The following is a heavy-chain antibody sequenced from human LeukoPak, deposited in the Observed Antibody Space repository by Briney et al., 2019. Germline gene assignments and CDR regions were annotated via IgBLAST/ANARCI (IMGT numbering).Heavy chain of an antibody. Sequence: SETLSLTCTVSGDSITRGTYYWNWIRQPAGKGLEWIGRIHTSSRVNYNPSLKSRVTISIDTSRNLVSLRLTSVTAADAAVYYCARDRGNGDYGDYFDSWGQGTLVTVSS. CDR3: ARDRGNGDYGDYFDS. CDR2: IHTSSRV. D-gene: IGHD4-17*01. J-gene: IGHJ4*02. CDR1: GDSITRGTYY. V-gene: IGHV4-61*02.